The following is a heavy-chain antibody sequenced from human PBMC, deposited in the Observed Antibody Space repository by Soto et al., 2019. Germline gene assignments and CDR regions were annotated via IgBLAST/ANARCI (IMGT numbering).Heavy chain of an antibody. J-gene: IGHJ4*02. CDR3: ARYAGSSWFDY. CDR2: INYIGRT. D-gene: IGHD6-13*01. V-gene: IGHV4-59*01. Sequence: QVQLQESGPGLVKPSETLSLTCTVSGGSISTYYWSWIRQPPGKGLEWIGYINYIGRTNYNPSLKSRVTMSLDTSKNQFSLKLRSVTAADTALFYCARYAGSSWFDYWGQGTLVTVSS. CDR1: GGSISTYY.